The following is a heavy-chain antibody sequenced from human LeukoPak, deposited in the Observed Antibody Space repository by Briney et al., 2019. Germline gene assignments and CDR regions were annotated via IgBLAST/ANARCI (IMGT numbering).Heavy chain of an antibody. V-gene: IGHV3-23*01. CDR2: MWNSGGYT. Sequence: GGSLRLSCAASGFTFSSPAMSEVRQARGGGREWFSAMWNSGGYTYRTDSVEGRFPISRQSAKRTVCPQMKRQSTGHTAVYHCAKQLGYCSDASCSLPYWGQGTLVTLSS. D-gene: IGHD2-15*01. CDR1: GFTFSSPA. J-gene: IGHJ4*02. CDR3: AKQLGYCSDASCSLPY.